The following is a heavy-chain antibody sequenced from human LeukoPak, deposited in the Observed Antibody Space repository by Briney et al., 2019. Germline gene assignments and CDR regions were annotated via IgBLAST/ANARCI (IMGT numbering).Heavy chain of an antibody. V-gene: IGHV1-69*05. CDR3: ARVSSGYYPTGG. CDR2: IIPIFGTA. J-gene: IGHJ4*02. D-gene: IGHD3-22*01. CDR1: GGTFSSYA. Sequence: SVKVSCKASGGTFSSYAISWVRQAPGQGLEWMGRIIPIFGTANYAQKFQGRVTITTDESTSTAYMELSSLRSEDTAVYYCARVSSGYYPTGGWGQGTLVTVSS.